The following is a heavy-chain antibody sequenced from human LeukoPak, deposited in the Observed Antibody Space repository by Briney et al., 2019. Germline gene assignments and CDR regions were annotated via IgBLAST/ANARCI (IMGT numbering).Heavy chain of an antibody. D-gene: IGHD3-22*01. V-gene: IGHV1-69*04. J-gene: IGHJ6*02. CDR3: ARTPIVVVTDYYYYGMDV. CDR1: GGTFSSYA. Sequence: ASVKVSCKASGGTFSSYAISWVRQAPGQGLEWVGRIIPILGIANYAQKFQGRVTITADKSTSTAYMELSSLRSEDTAVYYCARTPIVVVTDYYYYGMDVWGQGTTVTVSS. CDR2: IIPILGIA.